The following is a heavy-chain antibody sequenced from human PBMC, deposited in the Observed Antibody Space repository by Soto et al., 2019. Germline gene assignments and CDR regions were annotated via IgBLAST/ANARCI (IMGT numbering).Heavy chain of an antibody. J-gene: IGHJ6*02. D-gene: IGHD2-21*02. V-gene: IGHV4-4*02. CDR1: GGSLRSTNW. CDR2: IYHSGST. CDR3: ARLSRIVVETEDEYYYGMDV. Sequence: QVQLQESGPGLVKPSGTLSLTCAVSGGSLRSTNWWSWVRQSPGKGLEWIGEIYHSGSTNYNPSLKSRVTISVDKSKKQFSLNPTSVTAADTAVYYCARLSRIVVETEDEYYYGMDVWGQGTTVTVSS.